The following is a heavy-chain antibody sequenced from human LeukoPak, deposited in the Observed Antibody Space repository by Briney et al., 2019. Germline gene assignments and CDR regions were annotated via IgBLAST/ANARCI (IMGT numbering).Heavy chain of an antibody. J-gene: IGHJ4*02. Sequence: SGGSLRLSCAASGFTFSSYSMNWVRQAPGKGLEWVSYISSSSSTIYYADSVRGRFTISRDNAEGSLYLQMNSLRAEDTAVYYCVRNLAVAGTCFDSWGQGTLVTVSS. CDR2: ISSSSSTI. V-gene: IGHV3-48*04. D-gene: IGHD6-19*01. CDR1: GFTFSSYS. CDR3: VRNLAVAGTCFDS.